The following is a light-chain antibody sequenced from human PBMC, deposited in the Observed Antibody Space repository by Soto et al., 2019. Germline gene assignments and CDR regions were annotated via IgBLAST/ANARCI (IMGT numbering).Light chain of an antibody. CDR3: HQYNYWPWT. V-gene: IGKV3-20*01. CDR1: QSVSSNY. CDR2: GAS. J-gene: IGKJ1*01. Sequence: EIVLTQSPGTLSLSPGERATLSCRASQSVSSNYLAWYQQKPGQAPRLLIYGASSRATGIPDRFSVSGSGTDFTLTIRRLEPEDFAVYYCHQYNYWPWTFGQGTKVDIK.